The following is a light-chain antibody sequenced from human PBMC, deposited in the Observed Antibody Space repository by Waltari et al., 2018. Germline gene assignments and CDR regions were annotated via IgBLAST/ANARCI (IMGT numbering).Light chain of an antibody. Sequence: ESVLTQSPATLSLSPVERATLSCRASQSVSSYFAWYQQRPGQAHRLLIYDASNRATGIPARFSGSGSGTDFTLTISSLEPEDFAVYYCLQRSNWPQTFGQGTKVEIK. CDR3: LQRSNWPQT. J-gene: IGKJ1*01. CDR2: DAS. V-gene: IGKV3-11*01. CDR1: QSVSSY.